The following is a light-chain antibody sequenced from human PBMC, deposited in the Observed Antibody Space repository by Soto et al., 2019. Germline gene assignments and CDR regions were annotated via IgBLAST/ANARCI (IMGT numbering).Light chain of an antibody. V-gene: IGKV1-12*01. CDR1: HDIGSW. CDR3: QQAKSFTIT. J-gene: IGKJ5*01. CDR2: AVS. Sequence: IQMTQSPSVVSASVGDRVTITCRASHDIGSWLAWYQQKPGKAPHPLIYAVSSLQSGVPSRFSGSGSGTVFTLTITSLKPEDFATYVGQQAKSFTITFGQGTRLEIK.